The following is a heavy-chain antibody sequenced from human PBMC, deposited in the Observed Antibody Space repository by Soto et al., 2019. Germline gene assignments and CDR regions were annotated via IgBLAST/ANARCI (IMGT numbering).Heavy chain of an antibody. CDR1: GYTFTSYG. D-gene: IGHD3-9*01. J-gene: IGHJ6*02. CDR3: ARDILNWVIITLAYGMDV. V-gene: IGHV1-18*01. Sequence: QVQLVQSGAEVKKPGASVKVSCKASGYTFTSYGISWVRQAPGQGLEWMGWISAYNGNTNYAQKLQGRVTMTTDTSTRTAYMELRSLRSDDTAVYYCARDILNWVIITLAYGMDVWGQGTTVTVSS. CDR2: ISAYNGNT.